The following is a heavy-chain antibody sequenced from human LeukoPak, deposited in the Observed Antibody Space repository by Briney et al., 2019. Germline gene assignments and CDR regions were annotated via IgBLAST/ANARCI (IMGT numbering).Heavy chain of an antibody. CDR3: AKDWGGREWELYYFDY. V-gene: IGHV3-23*01. CDR1: GFTFSSYA. D-gene: IGHD1-26*01. Sequence: GGSLRLSCAASGFTFSSYAMSWVRQAPEKGLEWVSAISGSGGSTYYADSVKGRFTISRDNSKNTLYLQMNSLRAEDTAVYYCAKDWGGREWELYYFDYWGQGTLVTVSS. CDR2: ISGSGGST. J-gene: IGHJ4*02.